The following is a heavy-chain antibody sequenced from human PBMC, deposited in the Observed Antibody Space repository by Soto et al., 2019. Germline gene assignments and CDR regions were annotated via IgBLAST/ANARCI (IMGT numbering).Heavy chain of an antibody. Sequence: PSETLSLICAVSGGSLNTYYWTWIRQPPGKGLEWIGYFYYSGLTNYNPSLKSRVTISLNTSKNQFSLKLTSVTAADTAVYFCARGNTHGYYYMAVWGRGTTVTVSS. CDR2: FYYSGLT. CDR3: ARGNTHGYYYMAV. J-gene: IGHJ6*03. D-gene: IGHD3-3*01. V-gene: IGHV4-59*08. CDR1: GGSLNTYY.